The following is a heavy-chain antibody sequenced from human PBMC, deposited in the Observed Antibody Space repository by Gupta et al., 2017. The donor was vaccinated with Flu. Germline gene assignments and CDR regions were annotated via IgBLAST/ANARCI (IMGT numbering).Heavy chain of an antibody. CDR1: GYSISSGYY. CDR3: AHHNVAEDAFDI. J-gene: IGHJ3*02. Sequence: QVQLQESGPGLVTPSETLSLTCAGSGYSISSGYYWGWIRQPPGKGLEWIGSIYHSGSTYYNPSLKSRVTISVDTSKNQFSLKLSSVTAADTAVYYCAHHNVAEDAFDIWGQGTMVTVSS. CDR2: IYHSGST. D-gene: IGHD1-14*01. V-gene: IGHV4-38-2*01.